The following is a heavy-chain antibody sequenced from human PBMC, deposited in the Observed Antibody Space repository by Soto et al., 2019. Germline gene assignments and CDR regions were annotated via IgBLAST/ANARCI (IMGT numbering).Heavy chain of an antibody. D-gene: IGHD4-17*01. CDR1: GFTFSSYT. J-gene: IGHJ4*02. V-gene: IGHV3-23*01. CDR3: AKDLRPDGVWDFDY. CDR2: INSGGRT. Sequence: EVQLLESGGGLVQRGGSLRLSCAASGFTFSSYTMNWVRQAPGKGLEWVSGINSGGRTYYADSVKSRFTISRDDSKNTLYLQIIRLRAEDTAVYYCAKDLRPDGVWDFDYCGQGPLLTVSS.